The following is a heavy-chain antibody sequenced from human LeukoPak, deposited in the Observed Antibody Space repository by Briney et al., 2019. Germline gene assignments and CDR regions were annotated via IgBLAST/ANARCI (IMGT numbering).Heavy chain of an antibody. CDR3: ARGAFYDILTGYQTYYYGMDV. D-gene: IGHD3-9*01. V-gene: IGHV1-18*01. J-gene: IGHJ6*02. CDR1: GYTFTSYG. CDR2: ISAYNGNT. Sequence: GASVKVSCKASGYTFTSYGISWVRQAPGQGLEWMGWISAYNGNTNYAQKLQGRVTMTTDTSTSTAYMELSSLRSEDTAVYYCARGAFYDILTGYQTYYYGMDVWGQGTTVTVSS.